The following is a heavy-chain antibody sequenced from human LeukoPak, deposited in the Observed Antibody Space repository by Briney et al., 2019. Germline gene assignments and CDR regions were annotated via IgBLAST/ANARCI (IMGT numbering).Heavy chain of an antibody. CDR2: FDPEDGET. J-gene: IGHJ4*02. CDR1: GYTLTELS. CDR3: ATGIVGATRAGDY. Sequence: ASVKVSCKGSGYTLTELSMHWVRQAPGKGLEWMGGFDPEDGETIYAQRFQGRVTMTEDTSTDTAYMELSSLRSEDTAVYYCATGIVGATRAGDYWGQGTLVTVSS. D-gene: IGHD1-26*01. V-gene: IGHV1-24*01.